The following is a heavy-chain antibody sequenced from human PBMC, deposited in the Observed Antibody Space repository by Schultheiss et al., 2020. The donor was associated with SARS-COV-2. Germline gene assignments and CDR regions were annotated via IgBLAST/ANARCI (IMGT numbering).Heavy chain of an antibody. V-gene: IGHV4-34*01. CDR3: AKDPDGVGYGYDY. CDR1: GGSFSGYY. CDR2: INHSGST. J-gene: IGHJ4*02. D-gene: IGHD5-18*01. Sequence: SETLSLTCAVYGGSFSGYYWSWIRQPPGKGLEWIGEINHSGSTNYNPSLKSRVTISVDTSKNQFSLKLSSVTAADTAVYYCAKDPDGVGYGYDYWGQGTLVTVSS.